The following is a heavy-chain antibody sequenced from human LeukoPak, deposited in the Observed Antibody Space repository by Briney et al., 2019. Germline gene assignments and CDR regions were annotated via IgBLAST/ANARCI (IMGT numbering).Heavy chain of an antibody. V-gene: IGHV3-23*01. J-gene: IGHJ4*02. CDR1: GFTFSSYA. CDR3: AKGYCSWYYFDY. D-gene: IGHD6-13*01. CDR2: VSGSGGST. Sequence: GGSLRLSCAASGFTFSSYAMSWVRQAPGKGLEWVSAVSGSGGSTYYADSVKGRFTISRDNSKNTLYLQMNSLRAEDTAVYYCAKGYCSWYYFDYWGQGTLVTVSS.